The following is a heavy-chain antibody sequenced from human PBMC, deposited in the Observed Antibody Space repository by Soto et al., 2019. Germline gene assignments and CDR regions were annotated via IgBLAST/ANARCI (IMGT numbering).Heavy chain of an antibody. CDR1: GFTFSSYW. D-gene: IGHD3-3*01. CDR3: ARRLDYDFWSGYPHYYYYMDV. J-gene: IGHJ6*03. CDR2: IKQDGSEK. Sequence: GGSLRLSCAASGFTFSSYWMSWVRQAPGKGLEWVANIKQDGSEKYYVDSVKGRFTISRDNAKNSLYLQMNSLRAEDTAVYYCARRLDYDFWSGYPHYYYYMDVWGKGTTVTVSS. V-gene: IGHV3-7*01.